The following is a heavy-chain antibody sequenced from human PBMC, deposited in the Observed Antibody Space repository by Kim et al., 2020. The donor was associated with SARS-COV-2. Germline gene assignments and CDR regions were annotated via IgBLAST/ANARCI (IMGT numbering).Heavy chain of an antibody. J-gene: IGHJ4*02. CDR2: GSP. V-gene: IGHV4-34*01. CDR3: ARGRLQSDY. Sequence: GSPSQHPPRSSQVTISVDTSKNQFSLKRSAVTAADTAVYYCARGRLQSDYWGQGTLVTVSS. D-gene: IGHD3-16*01.